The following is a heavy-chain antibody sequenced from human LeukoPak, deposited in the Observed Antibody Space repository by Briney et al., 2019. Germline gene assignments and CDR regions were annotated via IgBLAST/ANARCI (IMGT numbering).Heavy chain of an antibody. CDR1: GGSISGSF. Sequence: SETLSLTCTVSGGSISGSFWSWIRPPPGKGLEWIAYIYTSEITNYNPSLRSRVTMSLDTSNNQFSLKLSSVTAADTAVYYCARHAGFSVWWFHVWGRGTLVTVSS. CDR3: ARHAGFSVWWFHV. D-gene: IGHD5/OR15-5a*01. V-gene: IGHV4-4*09. J-gene: IGHJ2*01. CDR2: IYTSEIT.